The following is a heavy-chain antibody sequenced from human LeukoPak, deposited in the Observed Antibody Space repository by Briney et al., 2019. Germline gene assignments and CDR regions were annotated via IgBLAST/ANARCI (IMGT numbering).Heavy chain of an antibody. CDR2: IYYTGST. D-gene: IGHD3-22*01. V-gene: IGHV4-59*08. J-gene: IGHJ3*02. Sequence: SETLSLTCTVSGGSISSYYWSWIRQPPGKGQEWIAHIYYTGSTNYNPSLKSRVTISIDTSKNQFSLKLSSVTAADTAVYYCARQNGLYYDSSGDGFDIWGQGTRVTVSA. CDR3: ARQNGLYYDSSGDGFDI. CDR1: GGSISSYY.